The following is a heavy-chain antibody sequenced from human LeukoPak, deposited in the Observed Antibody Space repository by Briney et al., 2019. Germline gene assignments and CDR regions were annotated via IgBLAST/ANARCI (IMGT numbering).Heavy chain of an antibody. CDR2: IIPIFGTA. J-gene: IGHJ4*02. Sequence: ASVKVSCKASGGTFSSYAISWVRQAPGQGLEWMGGIIPIFGTANYAQKLQGRVTMTTDTSTSTAYMELRSLRSDDTAVYYCARDGEDIVVVPAAPYYFDYWGQGTLVTVSS. V-gene: IGHV1-69*05. CDR1: GGTFSSYA. CDR3: ARDGEDIVVVPAAPYYFDY. D-gene: IGHD2-2*01.